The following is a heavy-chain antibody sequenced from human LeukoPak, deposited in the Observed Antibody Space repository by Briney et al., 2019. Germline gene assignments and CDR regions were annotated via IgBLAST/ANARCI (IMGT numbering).Heavy chain of an antibody. CDR3: VKDMTTVTTDRKSMDV. CDR1: GFTSSSYA. V-gene: IGHV3-64D*09. D-gene: IGHD4-17*01. J-gene: IGHJ6*02. Sequence: PGGSLRLSCAVPGFTSSSYAMHWVRPAPGKGREYVSAIISNGGSTYYADSMKGRFTISRDNSKNTLYLQMSSQRPEDTAVYYCVKDMTTVTTDRKSMDVWGQGAAVTVSS. CDR2: IISNGGST.